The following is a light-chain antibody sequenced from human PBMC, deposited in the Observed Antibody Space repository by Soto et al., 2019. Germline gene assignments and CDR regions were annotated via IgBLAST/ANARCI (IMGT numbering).Light chain of an antibody. CDR2: GAS. Sequence: EIVLTQSPGTRSLSPGERATLSCRASQSVSSSYLAWYQQKPGQAPRPLIYGASSRAIGIPDRFSGSGSGTDVTLTISRLEPEDCAVYYCQQYGSSPWTFGQGNKVEIK. CDR1: QSVSSSY. V-gene: IGKV3-20*01. J-gene: IGKJ1*01. CDR3: QQYGSSPWT.